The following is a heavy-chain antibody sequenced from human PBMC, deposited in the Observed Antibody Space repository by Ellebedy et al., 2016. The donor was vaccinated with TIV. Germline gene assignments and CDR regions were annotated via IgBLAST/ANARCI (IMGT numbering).Heavy chain of an antibody. D-gene: IGHD4-17*01. J-gene: IGHJ4*02. CDR3: ARPLRSTVTTSIYFDY. Sequence: SETLSLTXTVSGGSISSSSFFWGWLRQPPGKGLEWIAIIYYSGSTYYNPSLNSRVTISLDTSKNQFSLNLSSVTAADAAVYYCARPLRSTVTTSIYFDYWGQGALVTVSS. CDR2: IYYSGST. V-gene: IGHV4-39*01. CDR1: GGSISSSSFF.